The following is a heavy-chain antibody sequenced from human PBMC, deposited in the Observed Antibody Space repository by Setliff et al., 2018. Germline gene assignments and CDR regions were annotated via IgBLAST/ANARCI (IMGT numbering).Heavy chain of an antibody. D-gene: IGHD3-16*01. V-gene: IGHV1-2*02. J-gene: IGHJ4*02. CDR2: INTNSGNP. CDR3: ARSRAPRVVLAADFDF. CDR1: GYTITNFA. Sequence: ASVKVSCKASGYTITNFALNWVRQAPGQGPEWMGWINTNSGNPTYAQGRVTMTRDTSISTVYMELSRLRSDDTAVYYCARSRAPRVVLAADFDFWGQGTLVTVSS.